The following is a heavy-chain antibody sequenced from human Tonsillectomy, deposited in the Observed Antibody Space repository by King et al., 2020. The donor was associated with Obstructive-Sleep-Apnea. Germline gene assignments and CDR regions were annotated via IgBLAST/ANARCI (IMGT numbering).Heavy chain of an antibody. Sequence: QLQESGPGLVKPSETLSLTCTVSGDSISTSYYWTWIRQPPGKGLEWIGTIYYSGSTYYNPSLKSRPTMSVDTSKNQFSLNLSSVTAADTAVYYCARGPSLGEENDYWGQGTLVTVSS. V-gene: IGHV4-39*07. CDR2: IYYSGST. D-gene: IGHD2-21*01. CDR3: ARGPSLGEENDY. J-gene: IGHJ4*02. CDR1: GDSISTSYY.